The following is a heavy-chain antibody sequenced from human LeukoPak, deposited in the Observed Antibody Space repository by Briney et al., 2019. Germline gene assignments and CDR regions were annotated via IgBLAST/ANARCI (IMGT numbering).Heavy chain of an antibody. V-gene: IGHV3-30*02. CDR1: GFTFSFYG. J-gene: IGHJ6*03. D-gene: IGHD6-13*01. Sequence: GGSLRLSCAASGFTFSFYGMHWVRQAPGKGLEWVTFIRYDGSNKYYADSVKGRFTISRDNSKNTLYLQMNSLRPEDTAVYYCAKDPPIAARETEYYYYMDVWGKGTTVTVSS. CDR3: AKDPPIAARETEYYYYMDV. CDR2: IRYDGSNK.